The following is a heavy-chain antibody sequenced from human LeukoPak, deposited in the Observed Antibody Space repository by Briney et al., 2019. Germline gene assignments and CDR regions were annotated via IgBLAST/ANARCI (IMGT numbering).Heavy chain of an antibody. Sequence: SETLSLTCTVSGGSISSSSYYWGWIRQPPGKGLEWIGSIYYSGSTYYSPSIKSRVTISVDTSKNQFSLKLSSVTAADTAVYYCASLFNSSLPCWGQGTLFTASS. D-gene: IGHD6-13*01. J-gene: IGHJ4*02. CDR2: IYYSGST. CDR3: ASLFNSSLPC. V-gene: IGHV4-39*01. CDR1: GGSISSSSYY.